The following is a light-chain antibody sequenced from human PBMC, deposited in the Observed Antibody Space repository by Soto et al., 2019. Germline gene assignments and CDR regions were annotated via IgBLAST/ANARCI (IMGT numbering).Light chain of an antibody. CDR1: QSVSSY. CDR3: QQYGSSPQT. CDR2: DAS. Sequence: EIVLTQSPGTLSLSTGERATHSFRASQSVSSYLAWYQQKPGQAPRLLIYDASNRATGIPARSSGSGSGTDFTLTISRLEPEDFAVYYCQQYGSSPQTFGQGTKVDIK. J-gene: IGKJ1*01. V-gene: IGKV3-20*01.